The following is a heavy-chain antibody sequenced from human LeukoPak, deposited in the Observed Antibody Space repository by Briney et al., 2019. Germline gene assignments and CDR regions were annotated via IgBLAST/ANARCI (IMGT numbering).Heavy chain of an antibody. CDR2: IRYDGSNK. V-gene: IGHV3-30*02. D-gene: IGHD3-22*01. CDR1: GFTVSNTY. J-gene: IGHJ4*02. Sequence: TGGSLRLSCAASGFTVSNTYMSWVRQAPGMGLEWVAFIRYDGSNKYYADSVKGRFTISRDNSKNTLYLQMNSLRAEDTAVYYCAKDGVYYDSSGYYFDYWGQGTLVTVSS. CDR3: AKDGVYYDSSGYYFDY.